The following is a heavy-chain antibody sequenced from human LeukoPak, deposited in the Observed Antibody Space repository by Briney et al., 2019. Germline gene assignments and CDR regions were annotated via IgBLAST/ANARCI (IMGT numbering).Heavy chain of an antibody. CDR1: GYTFTGYY. CDR2: IIPIFGTA. Sequence: SVKVSCKASGYTFTGYYMHWVRQAPGQGLEWMGGIIPIFGTANYAQKFQGRVTITADESTSTAYMELSSLRSEDTAVYYCARELGYYYDSSGYGFDYWGQGTLVTVSS. CDR3: ARELGYYYDSSGYGFDY. D-gene: IGHD3-22*01. J-gene: IGHJ4*02. V-gene: IGHV1-69*13.